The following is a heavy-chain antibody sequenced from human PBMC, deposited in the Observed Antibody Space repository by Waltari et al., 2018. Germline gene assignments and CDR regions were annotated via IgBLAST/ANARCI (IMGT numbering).Heavy chain of an antibody. CDR1: GFTFSNAW. CDR3: TTGRLLYQLPEYYFDY. V-gene: IGHV3-15*01. D-gene: IGHD2-8*01. Sequence: EVQLVESGGGLVKPGGSLRLSCAASGFTFSNAWMSRVRQAPGPGLEWVGRIKSKTDGGTTDYAAPVKGRFTISRDDSKNTLYLQMNSLKTEDTAVYYCTTGRLLYQLPEYYFDYWGQGTLVTVSS. J-gene: IGHJ4*02. CDR2: IKSKTDGGTT.